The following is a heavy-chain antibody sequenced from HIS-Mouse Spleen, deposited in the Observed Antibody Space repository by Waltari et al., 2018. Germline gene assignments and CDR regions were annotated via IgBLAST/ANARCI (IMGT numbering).Heavy chain of an antibody. D-gene: IGHD2-2*01. V-gene: IGHV1-24*01. CDR3: ATVGIVVVPAFYYGMDV. CDR2: FDPEDGET. CDR1: GYTLTELS. J-gene: IGHJ6*02. Sequence: QVQLVQSGAEVKKPGASVKVSCKVSGYTLTELSMPWVRQAPGKGLEWMGGFDPEDGETIYAQKFQGRVTMTEDTSTDTAYMELSSLRSEDTAVYYCATVGIVVVPAFYYGMDVWGQGTTVTVSS.